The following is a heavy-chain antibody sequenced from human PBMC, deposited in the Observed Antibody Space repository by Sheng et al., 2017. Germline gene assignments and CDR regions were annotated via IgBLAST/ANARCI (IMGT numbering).Heavy chain of an antibody. CDR3: ASSGYYVN. CDR1: GFTFSTYE. D-gene: IGHD3-22*01. CDR2: ISSTGSTK. Sequence: EVQLVESGGGLVQPGGSLRLSCAASGFTFSTYEMNWVRQAPGKGLEWVSYISSTGSTKYYADSVQGRFTISRDNAKNSLYLQMSSLRAEDTALYYCASSGYYVNWGQGTLVTVSS. J-gene: IGHJ4*02. V-gene: IGHV3-48*03.